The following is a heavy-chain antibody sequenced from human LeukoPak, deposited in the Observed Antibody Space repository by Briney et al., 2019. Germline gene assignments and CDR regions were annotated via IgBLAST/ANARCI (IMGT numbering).Heavy chain of an antibody. D-gene: IGHD5-18*01. J-gene: IGHJ4*02. CDR1: GFTFSSYA. CDR2: ISSNGGST. V-gene: IGHV3-64*01. CDR3: AYSYAHPRYFDY. Sequence: PGGSLRLSCAASGFTFSSYAMHWVRQAPGKGLEYVSAISSNGGSTYYANSVKGRFTISRDNSKNTLYLQMGSLRAEDMAVYYCAYSYAHPRYFDYWGQGTLVTVSS.